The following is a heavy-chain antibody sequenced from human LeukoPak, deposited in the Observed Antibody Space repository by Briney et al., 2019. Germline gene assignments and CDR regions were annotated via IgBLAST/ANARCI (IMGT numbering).Heavy chain of an antibody. Sequence: GGSLRLSCAASGFTFLTYAMSWVRQAPGKELQWVSVIHDSGASTYYADSVKGRFTISRDNSKNTLYLQMNSLRAEDTAVYYCAKAGRSGWYPGWPFDIWGQGTMVTVSS. J-gene: IGHJ3*02. CDR2: IHDSGAST. V-gene: IGHV3-23*01. D-gene: IGHD6-19*01. CDR1: GFTFLTYA. CDR3: AKAGRSGWYPGWPFDI.